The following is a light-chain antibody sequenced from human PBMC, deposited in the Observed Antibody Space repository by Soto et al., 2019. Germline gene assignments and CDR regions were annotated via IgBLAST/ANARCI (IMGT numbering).Light chain of an antibody. CDR1: QSISNW. V-gene: IGKV1-5*03. Sequence: IQMTQSPSSPSASGGDRVAITSRASQSISNWLAWYQQKPGKAPKFLIYKASDLESGVPSRFSGSGSGTEFTLTISSLQPDDLATYYCQQYNSYPWTFGQGTKVDI. CDR3: QQYNSYPWT. CDR2: KAS. J-gene: IGKJ1*01.